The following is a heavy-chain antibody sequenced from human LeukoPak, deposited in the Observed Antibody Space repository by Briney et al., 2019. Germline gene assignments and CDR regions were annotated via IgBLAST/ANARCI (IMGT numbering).Heavy chain of an antibody. CDR1: GFTFDDYA. Sequence: GRSLRLSCAASGFTFDDYAMHWVRQAPGKGLEWVSGISWNSGSIGYADSVKGRFTISRDNAKNSLYLQMNSLRAEDTALYYCGGAVAGKGYWGQGTLVTVSS. D-gene: IGHD6-19*01. J-gene: IGHJ4*02. CDR3: GGAVAGKGY. V-gene: IGHV3-9*01. CDR2: ISWNSGSI.